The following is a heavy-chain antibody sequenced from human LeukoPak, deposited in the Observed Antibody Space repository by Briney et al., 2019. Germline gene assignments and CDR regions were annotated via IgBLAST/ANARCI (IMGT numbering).Heavy chain of an antibody. Sequence: GGSLRLSCAASGFTFSSYSMNWVRQAPGKGLEWVSSISSSSSYIYYADSVKGRFTISRDNAKNSLYLQMNSLRAEDTAVYYCAREDYGDYRVPYYYYYMDVWGKGTTVTISS. CDR3: AREDYGDYRVPYYYYYMDV. D-gene: IGHD4-17*01. J-gene: IGHJ6*03. V-gene: IGHV3-21*01. CDR2: ISSSSSYI. CDR1: GFTFSSYS.